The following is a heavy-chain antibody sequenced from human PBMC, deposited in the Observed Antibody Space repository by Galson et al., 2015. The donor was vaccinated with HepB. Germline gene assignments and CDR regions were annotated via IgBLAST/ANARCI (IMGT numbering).Heavy chain of an antibody. CDR1: GFNFDDYT. D-gene: IGHD3-10*01. CDR2: ISWDGDNT. V-gene: IGHV3-43*01. Sequence: SLRLSCAASGFNFDDYTMHWVRQAPGKGLEWVSLISWDGDNTYYADSVKGRFTISRDNSKNSLYLQMNSLRTEDTALYYCAKDIRGYCGSGPEDYYYAMDVWGQGTTVTVSS. J-gene: IGHJ6*02. CDR3: AKDIRGYCGSGPEDYYYAMDV.